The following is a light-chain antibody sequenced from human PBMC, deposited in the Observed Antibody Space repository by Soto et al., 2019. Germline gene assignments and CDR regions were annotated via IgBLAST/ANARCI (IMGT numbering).Light chain of an antibody. Sequence: QSVLTQPPSVSAAPGQKVTIACSGSISKIGHNYVSWYQQLPGTAPKLLIYDDDKRPSGIPDRFSGSKSGTSATLGITGLQTGDEADYYCGTWDSSLSAVVFGGGTKLTVL. CDR3: GTWDSSLSAVV. CDR2: DDD. CDR1: ISKIGHNY. V-gene: IGLV1-51*01. J-gene: IGLJ2*01.